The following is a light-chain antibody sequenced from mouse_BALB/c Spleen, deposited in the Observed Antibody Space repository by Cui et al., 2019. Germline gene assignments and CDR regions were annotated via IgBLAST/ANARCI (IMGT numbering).Light chain of an antibody. CDR3: HQRSSYPT. Sequence: QIVLTQSPAILSASPGEKVTMTCSGRTSISYMHWYQQKPGTSPKRWIYDTSILASGVPARFGGGGSGTSYSLNISSMEAEDAATYYYHQRSSYPTFGAGTKLELK. J-gene: IGKJ5*01. V-gene: IGKV4-70*01. CDR1: TSISY. CDR2: DTS.